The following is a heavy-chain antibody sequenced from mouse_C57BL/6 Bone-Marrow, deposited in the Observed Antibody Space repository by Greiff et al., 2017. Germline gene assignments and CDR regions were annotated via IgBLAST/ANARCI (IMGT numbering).Heavy chain of an antibody. Sequence: VQLKQPGAELVKPGASVKLSCKASGYTFTSYWMHWVKQRPGQGLEWIGMIHPNSGSTNYNEKFKSKATLTVDKSSSTAYMQLSSLTSEDSAVYFCARGGTQYYFDYWGKGTTLTVSS. CDR2: IHPNSGST. CDR3: ARGGTQYYFDY. V-gene: IGHV1-64*01. D-gene: IGHD3-3*01. J-gene: IGHJ2*01. CDR1: GYTFTSYW.